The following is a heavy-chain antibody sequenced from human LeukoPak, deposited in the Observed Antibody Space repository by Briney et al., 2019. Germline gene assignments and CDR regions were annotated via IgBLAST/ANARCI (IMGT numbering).Heavy chain of an antibody. J-gene: IGHJ5*02. D-gene: IGHD1-7*01. CDR1: GCTFSSYS. V-gene: IGHV3-21*01. Sequence: GGSLRLSCAASGCTFSSYSMNWVRQAPGKGLEWVSSISSSSSYIYYADSVKGRFTISRDNAKNSLYLQMNSLRAEDTAVYYCARALRLRRNYEFDPWGQGTLVTVSS. CDR3: ARALRLRRNYEFDP. CDR2: ISSSSSYI.